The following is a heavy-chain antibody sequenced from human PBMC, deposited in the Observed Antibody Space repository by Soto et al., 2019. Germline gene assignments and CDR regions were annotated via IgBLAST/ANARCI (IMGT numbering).Heavy chain of an antibody. CDR2: VYSSGTT. V-gene: IGHV4-4*07. J-gene: IGHJ4*02. D-gene: IGHD3-10*01. CDR1: DSSINSYW. CDR3: ARDTDSYAYGEGY. Sequence: TLSLRCPVSDSSINSYWLSLIRHPAGKGLEWIGRVYSSGTTDYNPSLNSRATMSVETSKNQFSLKLSSVTAADTAVYYCARDTDSYAYGEGYWGQGIQVTVSA.